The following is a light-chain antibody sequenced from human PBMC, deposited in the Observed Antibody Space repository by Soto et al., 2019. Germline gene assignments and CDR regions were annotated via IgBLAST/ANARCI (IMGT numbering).Light chain of an antibody. J-gene: IGLJ1*01. V-gene: IGLV2-23*02. CDR2: EVS. CDR1: SSNVGSYNL. CDR3: CSYAGSYTYV. Sequence: QSALTQPASVSGSPGQSITISCTGTSSNVGSYNLVSWYQQHPGKAPKLMIYEVSKRPSGVSNRFSGSKSGNTASLTISGLQAEGEADYHCCSYAGSYTYVFGPGTKVTVL.